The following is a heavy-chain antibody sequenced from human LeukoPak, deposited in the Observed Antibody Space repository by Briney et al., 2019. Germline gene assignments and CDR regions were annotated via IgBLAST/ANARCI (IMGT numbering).Heavy chain of an antibody. V-gene: IGHV4-59*08. Sequence: SETLSLTCTVSGGSISSYYWSWIRQPPGKGLEWIGYIYYSGSTNYNPSLKSRVTISVDTSKNQFSLKLSSVTAADTAVYYCARRYCSSTSCYYWYFDLWGRGTLVTVSS. J-gene: IGHJ2*01. CDR3: ARRYCSSTSCYYWYFDL. D-gene: IGHD2-2*01. CDR2: IYYSGST. CDR1: GGSISSYY.